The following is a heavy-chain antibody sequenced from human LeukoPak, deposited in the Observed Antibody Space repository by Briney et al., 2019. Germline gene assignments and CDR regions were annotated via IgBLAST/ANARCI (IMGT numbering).Heavy chain of an antibody. J-gene: IGHJ4*02. D-gene: IGHD3-22*01. CDR1: GFTVSSNY. CDR2: IYSGGST. CDR3: ARGREVVIPFDY. Sequence: PGGSLRLSCAASGFTVSSNYMSWVCQAPGKGLEWVSVIYSGGSTYYADSVKGRFTISRDNSKNTLYLQMNSLRAEYTAVYYCARGREVVIPFDYWGQGTLVTVSS. V-gene: IGHV3-66*01.